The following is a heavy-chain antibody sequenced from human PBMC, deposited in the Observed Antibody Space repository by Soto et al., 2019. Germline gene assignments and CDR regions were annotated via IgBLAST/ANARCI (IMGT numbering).Heavy chain of an antibody. V-gene: IGHV1-24*01. D-gene: IGHD2-15*01. CDR2: FDPENHNT. CDR1: GYTRNGLC. Sequence: GASLKSPCKGSGYTRNGLCMHWVRQAPGKGVEWMGGFDPENHNTIYAQRFQGRVTVTELPSTGTALMERSSLRSGDTAVYYCAIFGREGYCICGSCFDWG. J-gene: IGHJ1*01. CDR3: AIFGREGYCICGSCFD.